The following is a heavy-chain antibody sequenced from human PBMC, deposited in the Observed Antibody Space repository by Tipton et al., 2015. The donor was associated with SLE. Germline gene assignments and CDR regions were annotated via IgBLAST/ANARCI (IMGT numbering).Heavy chain of an antibody. J-gene: IGHJ4*02. V-gene: IGHV3-NL1*01. D-gene: IGHD4-23*01. CDR1: GFTFSSYG. Sequence: SLRLSCAASGFTFSSYGIHWVRQAPGKGLEWLSTIYVAERTHYSDSVRGRFTISRDDSKNTVFLQMKSLRDEDTAVYYCARGGAGGIYFDSWGQGTLVTVSP. CDR2: IYVAERT. CDR3: ARGGAGGIYFDS.